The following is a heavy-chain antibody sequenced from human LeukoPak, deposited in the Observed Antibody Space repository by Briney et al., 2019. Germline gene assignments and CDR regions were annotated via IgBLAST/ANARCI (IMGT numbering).Heavy chain of an antibody. D-gene: IGHD3-3*01. Sequence: SQTLSLTCTASGGSFSSGSYYWSWIRQPAGKGLEWIGRIYTSGSTNYNPSLKSRVTISVDTSKNQFSLKLSSVTAADTAVYYCARTYDFWSGDLNWFDPWGQGTLVTVSS. CDR1: GGSFSSGSYY. CDR2: IYTSGST. V-gene: IGHV4-61*02. J-gene: IGHJ5*02. CDR3: ARTYDFWSGDLNWFDP.